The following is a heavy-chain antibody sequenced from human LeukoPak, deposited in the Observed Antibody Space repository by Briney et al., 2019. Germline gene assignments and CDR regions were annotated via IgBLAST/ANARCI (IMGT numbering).Heavy chain of an antibody. CDR1: GGSISSSRYY. V-gene: IGHV4-39*01. CDR3: ARYWGPYDNSGAYFDY. CDR2: IHYTGST. J-gene: IGHJ4*02. D-gene: IGHD3-22*01. Sequence: KPSETLFPTCTVSGGSISSSRYYWVWLRHPPREGLGWIATIHYTGSTYYNPSLKSRVTISVDTSKNQFSLKLSSVTAADTAMYYCARYWGPYDNSGAYFDYWGQGTLVTVSS.